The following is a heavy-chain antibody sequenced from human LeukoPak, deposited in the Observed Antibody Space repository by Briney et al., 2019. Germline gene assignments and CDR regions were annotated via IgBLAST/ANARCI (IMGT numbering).Heavy chain of an antibody. V-gene: IGHV3-74*01. CDR1: GFTFRSYW. CDR2: INGDGSNT. D-gene: IGHD3-10*01. Sequence: GGSLRLSCAASGFTFRSYWMHWVRQTPGKGLVWVSRINGDGSNTTYADSVKGRFTTSRDTAKNTLYLQMISLRADDTAVYYCARGSGSYSSEAFDIWGQGTMVTVSS. CDR3: ARGSGSYSSEAFDI. J-gene: IGHJ3*02.